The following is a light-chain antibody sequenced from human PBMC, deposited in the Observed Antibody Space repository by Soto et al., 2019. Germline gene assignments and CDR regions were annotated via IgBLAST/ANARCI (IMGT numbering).Light chain of an antibody. J-gene: IGLJ1*01. CDR3: SSYTTTSTLYV. CDR2: DVS. CDR1: SSDVGGYNF. V-gene: IGLV2-14*03. Sequence: QSVLTQPASVSGSPGQSITISCTGTSSDVGGYNFVSWYQQHPGNAPKLMIYDVSVRPSGVSNRFSGSKSGNTASLTISGLQTEDEAHYYCSSYTTTSTLYVFGPGTKVTVL.